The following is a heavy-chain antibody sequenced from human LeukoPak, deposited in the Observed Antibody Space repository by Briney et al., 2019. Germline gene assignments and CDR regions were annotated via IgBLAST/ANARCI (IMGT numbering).Heavy chain of an antibody. CDR1: GFTFSSYS. Sequence: GGSLRLSCAASGFTFSSYSMNWVRQAPGRGLEWVSSISSSSSYIYYADSVKGRFTISRDNAKNSLYLQMNSLRAEDTAVYYCARDLVGGSYQAYFDYWGQGTLVTVSS. J-gene: IGHJ4*02. CDR2: ISSSSSYI. D-gene: IGHD1-26*01. V-gene: IGHV3-21*01. CDR3: ARDLVGGSYQAYFDY.